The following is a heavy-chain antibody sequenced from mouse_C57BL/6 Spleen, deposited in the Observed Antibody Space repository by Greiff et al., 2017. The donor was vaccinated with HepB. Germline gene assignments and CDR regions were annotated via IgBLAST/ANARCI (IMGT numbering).Heavy chain of an antibody. D-gene: IGHD4-1*01. V-gene: IGHV1-82*01. J-gene: IGHJ2*01. CDR2: IYPGDGDT. CDR3: ARGENHANWAYFDY. Sequence: QVQLQQSGPELVKPGASVKISCKASGYAFSSSWMNWVKQRPGKGLEWIGRIYPGDGDTNYNGKFKGKATLTADKSSSTAYRQLSSLTSEDSAVYFCARGENHANWAYFDYWGQGTTLTVSS. CDR1: GYAFSSSW.